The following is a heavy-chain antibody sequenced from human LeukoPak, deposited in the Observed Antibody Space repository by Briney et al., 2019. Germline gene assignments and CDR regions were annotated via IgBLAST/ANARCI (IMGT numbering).Heavy chain of an antibody. V-gene: IGHV3-15*05. CDR2: IRSNSDGGTI. Sequence: GGSLRLSCATSGFTFSNAWMSWVRQAPGKGLEWVGRIRSNSDGGTIDYAAPVKGRFTLSRDDSKTTLYLQMNSLQTGDTAVYYCATDFYDSTWGQGTLVTVSS. D-gene: IGHD3-22*01. CDR1: GFTFSNAW. CDR3: ATDFYDST. J-gene: IGHJ5*02.